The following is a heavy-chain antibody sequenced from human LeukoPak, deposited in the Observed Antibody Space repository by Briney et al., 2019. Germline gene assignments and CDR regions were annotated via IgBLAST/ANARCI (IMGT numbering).Heavy chain of an antibody. J-gene: IGHJ6*03. CDR1: GFTFSSYA. CDR3: AKAVDINGWPYYYYYYMDV. Sequence: PGGSLRPSCAASGFTFSSYAMSWVRQAPGKGLEWVSAISGSGGSTYYADSVKGRFTISRDNSKNTLYLQMNSLRAEDTAVYYCAKAVDINGWPYYYYYYMDVWGKGTTVTVSS. CDR2: ISGSGGST. V-gene: IGHV3-23*01. D-gene: IGHD2-15*01.